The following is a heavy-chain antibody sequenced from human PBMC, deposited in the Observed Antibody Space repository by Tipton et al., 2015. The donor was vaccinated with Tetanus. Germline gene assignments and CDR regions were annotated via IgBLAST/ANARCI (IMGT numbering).Heavy chain of an antibody. CDR3: ARDAGPDYIWGNYRFPFDY. Sequence: QSGPEVKKPGSSVKVSCRASGGIFGDVTIIWVRQAPGQGLEWMGWISGDGKTHYAQKFQGRVQLSADPYSNTAYLEVRSLTSDDTAVYFCARDAGPDYIWGNYRFPFDYWGQGTLVTVSS. V-gene: IGHV1-18*01. CDR1: GGIFGDVT. CDR2: ISGDGKT. J-gene: IGHJ4*02. D-gene: IGHD3-16*02.